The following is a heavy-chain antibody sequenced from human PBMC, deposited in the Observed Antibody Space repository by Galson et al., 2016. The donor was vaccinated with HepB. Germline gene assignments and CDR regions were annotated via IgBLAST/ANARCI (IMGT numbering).Heavy chain of an antibody. J-gene: IGHJ2*01. V-gene: IGHV3-7*04. Sequence: SLRLSCAASGFSLGNYWMNWARQAPGKGLEWLANIKKDGSEINYVDSVKGRFTISRDNAKNSLFLQMNTLRVEDTAVYHCTREFDLWGRGTQVTVSS. CDR3: TREFDL. CDR1: GFSLGNYW. CDR2: IKKDGSEI.